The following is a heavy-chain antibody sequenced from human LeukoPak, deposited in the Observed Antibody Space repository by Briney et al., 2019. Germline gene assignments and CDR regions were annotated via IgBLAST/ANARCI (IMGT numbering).Heavy chain of an antibody. V-gene: IGHV4-59*08. D-gene: IGHD6-6*01. CDR3: ARHRAYSSSSPFDY. J-gene: IGHJ4*02. CDR1: GGSISSLY. CDR2: IYYTGST. Sequence: SETLSLICSVSGGSISSLYWSWIRQPPGKGLEWIGYIYYTGSTNYNPSLKSRVTMFVDMSKNQFSLRLSSVTAADTAVYYCARHRAYSSSSPFDYWGRGTLVTVSS.